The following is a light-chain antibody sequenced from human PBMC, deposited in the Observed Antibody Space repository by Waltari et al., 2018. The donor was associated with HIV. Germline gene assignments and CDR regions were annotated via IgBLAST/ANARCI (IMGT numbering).Light chain of an antibody. CDR1: TFPRNN. CDR2: QDT. CDR3: QSAHNSDVI. J-gene: IGLJ2*01. Sequence: SYELTQTPSVSVPPGQTAKTMSSGDTFPRNNVYWYQQKAGQAPVMIIFQDTKRPSDIPARFSASSAGTTATLTISGVQAEDEADYFCQSAHNSDVIFGGGTKLTVL. V-gene: IGLV3-25*03.